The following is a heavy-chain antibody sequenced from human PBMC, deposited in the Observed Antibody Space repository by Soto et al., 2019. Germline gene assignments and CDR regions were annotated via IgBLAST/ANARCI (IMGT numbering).Heavy chain of an antibody. V-gene: IGHV1-18*01. D-gene: IGHD6-13*01. CDR2: ISAYNGNT. J-gene: IGHJ6*02. Sequence: AAAKVSCKDPGYPFTTSGMSGARQAPGQGLDRKRYISAYNGNTNCAQKTHARVAITTDTSTRTANMELRSLRSDDTAVYFCARSPTGYSSSWAYYYYYHGMDVWGQVTTVTVS. CDR3: ARSPTGYSSSWAYYYYYHGMDV. CDR1: GYPFTTSG.